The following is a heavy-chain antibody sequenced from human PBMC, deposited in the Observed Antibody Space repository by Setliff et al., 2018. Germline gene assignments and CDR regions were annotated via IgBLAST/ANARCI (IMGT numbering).Heavy chain of an antibody. CDR3: ARSPSSGAYWNPRPFYSDY. J-gene: IGHJ4*02. CDR2: ISPSGST. CDR1: GASITSGGFY. Sequence: PSGTLSLTCSVSGASITSGGFYWTWIRQPAGKGLEWIGHISPSGSTTYNPSVKSRVTISLDTSKNHFSLKLDSVTAADTALYYCARSPSSGAYWNPRPFYSDYWARGTLVTVSS. V-gene: IGHV4-61*09. D-gene: IGHD1-26*01.